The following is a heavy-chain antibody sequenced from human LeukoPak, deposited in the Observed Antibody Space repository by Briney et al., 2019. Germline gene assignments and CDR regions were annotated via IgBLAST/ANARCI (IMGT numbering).Heavy chain of an antibody. V-gene: IGHV3-74*01. CDR1: GFTFSSYW. J-gene: IGHJ4*02. Sequence: PGGSLRLSCAASGFTFSSYWMHWVRQAPGKGLVWVSRINSDGSSASYADSVKGRFTISRDNSKNTLYLQMNSLRAEDTAVYYCARDMSYYDSTSDYWGQGTLVTVSS. D-gene: IGHD3-22*01. CDR3: ARDMSYYDSTSDY. CDR2: INSDGSSA.